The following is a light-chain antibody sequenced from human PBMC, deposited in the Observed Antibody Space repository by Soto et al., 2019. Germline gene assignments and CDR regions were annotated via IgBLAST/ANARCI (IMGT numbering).Light chain of an antibody. CDR1: SSDVGAYNS. Sequence: QSVLTQPASVSGSPGQSITISCTGTSSDVGAYNSVSWYQQEPGKAPKLMIYEVTNRPSGVSNRFSGSKSANTASLTISGLQAEDEADYYCSSYTRSSTFVFGTGTKATVL. CDR3: SSYTRSSTFV. CDR2: EVT. V-gene: IGLV2-14*01. J-gene: IGLJ1*01.